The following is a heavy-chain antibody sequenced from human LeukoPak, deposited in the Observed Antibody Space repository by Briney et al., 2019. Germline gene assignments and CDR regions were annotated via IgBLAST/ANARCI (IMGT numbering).Heavy chain of an antibody. J-gene: IGHJ4*02. Sequence: SETLCLTCTVSGGSISSYYWSWIRQPPGKGLEWIGYIYYSGSTNYNPSLKSRVTISVDTSKNQFSLKLSSVTAADTAVYYCARGRIAAAGTYGFDYWGQGTLVTVSS. CDR2: IYYSGST. V-gene: IGHV4-59*01. D-gene: IGHD6-13*01. CDR3: ARGRIAAAGTYGFDY. CDR1: GGSISSYY.